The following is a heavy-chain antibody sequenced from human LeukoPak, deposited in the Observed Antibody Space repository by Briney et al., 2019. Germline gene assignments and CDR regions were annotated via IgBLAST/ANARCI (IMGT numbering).Heavy chain of an antibody. V-gene: IGHV3-21*01. CDR3: ARDPPLWPFDY. CDR2: ISSSSSYI. J-gene: IGHJ4*02. CDR1: GFTFSSYS. D-gene: IGHD3-10*01. Sequence: GGSLRLSCAASGFTFSSYSMNWVRQAPGKGLEWVSSISSSSSYIYYADSVKGRFTISRDNAKNSLYLQMNSLRAEDTAVYYCARDPPLWPFDYWGQGTLVTVPS.